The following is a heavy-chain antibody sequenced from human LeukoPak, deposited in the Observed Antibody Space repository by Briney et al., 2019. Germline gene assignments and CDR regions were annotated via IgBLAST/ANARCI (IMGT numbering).Heavy chain of an antibody. CDR2: IIPIFGTA. CDR3: AGGDIVVVPAAKIYYYYYGMDV. J-gene: IGHJ6*04. Sequence: ASVKVSCKASGGTFSSYAISWVRQAPGQGLEWMGGIIPIFGTANYAQKLQGRVTITADESTSTAYMELSSLRSEDTAVYYCAGGDIVVVPAAKIYYYYYGMDVWGKGTTVTVSS. V-gene: IGHV1-69*13. CDR1: GGTFSSYA. D-gene: IGHD2-2*01.